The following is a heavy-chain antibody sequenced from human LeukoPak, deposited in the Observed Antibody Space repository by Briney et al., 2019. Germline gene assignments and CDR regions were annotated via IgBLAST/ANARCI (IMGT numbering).Heavy chain of an antibody. V-gene: IGHV3-23*01. CDR2: ILDSGGST. CDR1: RITSSSDG. Sequence: GGGPRLSPAASRITSSSDGINCGCAIPRRGLGRVSSILDSGGSTTYADSVRRRFTISKDNSKNTLYLQMNSMRAEDTAIYYCAKNLLGSVAYSWYFDLWGRGTLVTVSS. J-gene: IGHJ2*01. CDR3: AKNLLGSVAYSWYFDL. D-gene: IGHD2-15*01.